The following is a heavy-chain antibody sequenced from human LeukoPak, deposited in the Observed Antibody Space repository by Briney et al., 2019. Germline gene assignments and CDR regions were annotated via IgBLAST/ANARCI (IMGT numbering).Heavy chain of an antibody. Sequence: GGSLRLSCAASGFTFSSYGMHWVRQAPGKGLEWVAVISYDGSNKYYADSVKGRFTISRDNSKNTLYLQMNSLRAEDTAVYYCAKDPAGYCSGGSCFDPDYWGQGTLVTASS. D-gene: IGHD2-15*01. V-gene: IGHV3-30*18. CDR2: ISYDGSNK. CDR3: AKDPAGYCSGGSCFDPDY. CDR1: GFTFSSYG. J-gene: IGHJ4*02.